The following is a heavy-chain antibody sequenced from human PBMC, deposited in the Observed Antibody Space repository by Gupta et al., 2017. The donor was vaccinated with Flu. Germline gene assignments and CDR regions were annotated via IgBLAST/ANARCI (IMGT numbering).Heavy chain of an antibody. CDR3: ARDYYDILTGYYTPYFDY. J-gene: IGHJ4*02. D-gene: IGHD3-9*01. Sequence: MSWVRQAPGKGLEWVANIKQDGSEKYYVDSVKGRFTISRDNAKNSLYLQMNSLRAEDTAVYYCARDYYDILTGYYTPYFDYWGQGTLVTVS. CDR2: IKQDGSEK. V-gene: IGHV3-7*01.